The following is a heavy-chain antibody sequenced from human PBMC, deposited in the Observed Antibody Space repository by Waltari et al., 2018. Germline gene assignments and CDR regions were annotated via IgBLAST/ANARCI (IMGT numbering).Heavy chain of an antibody. J-gene: IGHJ4*02. V-gene: IGHV1-69*12. CDR1: GGTFSSYA. Sequence: QVQLVQSGAEVKKPGSSVKVSCKASGGTFSSYAIIWVRQAPGQGLEWMGGIIPSFGTANYAQKFQGRVTITADESTSTAYMELSSLRSEDTAVNYCARARDYDILTGGTLHYWGQGTLVTVSS. CDR3: ARARDYDILTGGTLHY. CDR2: IIPSFGTA. D-gene: IGHD3-9*01.